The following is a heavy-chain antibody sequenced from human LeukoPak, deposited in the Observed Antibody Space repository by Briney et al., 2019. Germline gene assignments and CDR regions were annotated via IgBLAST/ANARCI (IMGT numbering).Heavy chain of an antibody. Sequence: PSETLSLTCAVYGGSFSGYYWSWIRQPPGKGLEWIGEINHSGSTNYNPSLKSRVTISVDTSKNQFSLKLSSVTAADTAVYYCARVPRYYYGSGSYYNLNWFDPWGQGTLVTVSS. CDR1: GGSFSGYY. J-gene: IGHJ5*02. CDR2: INHSGST. V-gene: IGHV4-34*01. CDR3: ARVPRYYYGSGSYYNLNWFDP. D-gene: IGHD3-10*01.